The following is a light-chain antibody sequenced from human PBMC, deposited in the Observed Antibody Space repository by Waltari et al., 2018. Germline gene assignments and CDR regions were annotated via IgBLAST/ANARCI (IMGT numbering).Light chain of an antibody. V-gene: IGLV1-44*01. CDR1: SSNIGSNT. CDR2: SNK. CDR3: AAWDDSLNGVV. J-gene: IGLJ2*01. Sequence: QSVLTQPPSASGTPGQRVTIPCSGSSSNIGSNTVNWYQQLPGTAPKLLIYSNKPRPSRVPDRFSGSKSGTSASLAISGLQSEDEADYYCAAWDDSLNGVVFGGGTKLTVL.